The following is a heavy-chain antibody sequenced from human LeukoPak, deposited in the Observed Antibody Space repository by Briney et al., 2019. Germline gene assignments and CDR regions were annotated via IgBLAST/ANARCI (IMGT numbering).Heavy chain of an antibody. V-gene: IGHV4-59*08. CDR3: ARANYYDSSGYSRGAFDI. D-gene: IGHD3-22*01. J-gene: IGHJ3*02. CDR1: GGSISSYY. CDR2: IYYSGRT. Sequence: ASETLSLTCSVSGGSISSYYWSWIRQPPGRGLEWIGYIYYSGRTSYNPSLKSRVTISVDTSKNQFSLKLSSVTAADTAVYYCARANYYDSSGYSRGAFDIWGQGTMVSVSS.